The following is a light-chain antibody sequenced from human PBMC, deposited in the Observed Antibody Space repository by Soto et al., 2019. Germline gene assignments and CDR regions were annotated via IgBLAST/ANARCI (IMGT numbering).Light chain of an antibody. Sequence: ETVFPRAPCTLHKPQGDRATLSCRASQSVSSSRLAWYRQKPGQAPRLLIYGASSRATGIPDRFSGSGSGTDFTLAISRLESEDFAVYYCQQYSSSPWTFGQGTKVDIK. CDR1: QSVSSSR. CDR3: QQYSSSPWT. CDR2: GAS. V-gene: IGKV3-20*01. J-gene: IGKJ1*01.